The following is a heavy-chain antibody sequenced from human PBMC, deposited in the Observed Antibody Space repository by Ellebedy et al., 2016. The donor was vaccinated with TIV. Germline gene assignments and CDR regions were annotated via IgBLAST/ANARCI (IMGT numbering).Heavy chain of an antibody. CDR3: ARAGFWSGTGWSDP. D-gene: IGHD3-3*01. CDR2: IDHSEST. V-gene: IGHV4-4*02. CDR1: GASISNTNW. J-gene: IGHJ5*02. Sequence: SQTLSLTCAVSGASISNTNWWRWVRHLPGKGLEWIGEIDHSESTNYNPSLKSRVTISVDKSKNQFSLKLNSVTAADTAVYYCARAGFWSGTGWSDPWGQGTLVTVSS.